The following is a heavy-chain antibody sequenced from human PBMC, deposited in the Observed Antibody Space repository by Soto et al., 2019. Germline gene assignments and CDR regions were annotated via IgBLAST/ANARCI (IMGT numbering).Heavy chain of an antibody. CDR1: GGSISSSSYY. J-gene: IGHJ6*02. Sequence: QLQLQESGPGLVKPSETLSLTCTVSGGSISSSSYYWGWSRQPPGKGLEWIGSIYYSGSTYYNPSLKSRVTISVDTSKNQFSLKLSSVTAADTAVYYCARSTAMDNYYYYGMDVWGQGTTVTVSS. D-gene: IGHD5-18*01. CDR2: IYYSGST. V-gene: IGHV4-39*01. CDR3: ARSTAMDNYYYYGMDV.